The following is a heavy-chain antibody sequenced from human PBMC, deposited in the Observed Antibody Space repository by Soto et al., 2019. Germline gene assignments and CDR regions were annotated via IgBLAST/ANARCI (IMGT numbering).Heavy chain of an antibody. J-gene: IGHJ6*03. CDR3: AREVKYGDYYYYYMDV. V-gene: IGHV4-59*01. CDR1: GGSISSYY. Sequence: QVQLQESGPGLVKPSETLSLTCSVSGGSISSYYWTWIRQPPGKRLEWIGYIYYSGRTNYNPSLKSRVTISVDTSKNQFALKLNSVTAADTAVYYCAREVKYGDYYYYYMDVWGKGTTVTVSS. CDR2: IYYSGRT. D-gene: IGHD4-17*01.